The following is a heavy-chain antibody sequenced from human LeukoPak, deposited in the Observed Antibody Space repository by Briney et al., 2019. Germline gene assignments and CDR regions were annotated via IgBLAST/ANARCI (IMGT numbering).Heavy chain of an antibody. V-gene: IGHV3-23*01. CDR3: AKDGSGCSGGSCYQNFDY. D-gene: IGHD2-15*01. CDR1: GFTFSSYA. Sequence: GGSLRLSCAASGFTFSSYAMSWVRQAPGKGLEWVSAISGSGGSTYYADSVKGRFTISRDNSKNTLYLQMNSLRAEDTAVYYCAKDGSGCSGGSCYQNFDYWGQGTLVTVSS. CDR2: ISGSGGST. J-gene: IGHJ4*02.